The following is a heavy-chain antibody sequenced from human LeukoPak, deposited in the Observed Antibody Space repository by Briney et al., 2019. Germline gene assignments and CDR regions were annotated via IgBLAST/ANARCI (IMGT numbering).Heavy chain of an antibody. D-gene: IGHD4-11*01. V-gene: IGHV1-69*01. Sequence: ASVKVSCKASGGTFSSYAISWVRQAPGQGLEWMGGIIPIFGTANYAQKFQGRVTITADESTSTAYMELSSLGSEDTAVYYCHMNSNHHAFDYWGQGTLVTVSS. CDR1: GGTFSSYA. J-gene: IGHJ4*02. CDR2: IIPIFGTA. CDR3: HMNSNHHAFDY.